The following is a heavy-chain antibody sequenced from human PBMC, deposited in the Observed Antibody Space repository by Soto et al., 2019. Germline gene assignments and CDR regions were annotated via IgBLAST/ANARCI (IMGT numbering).Heavy chain of an antibody. J-gene: IGHJ6*02. Sequence: PGGSLRLSCVVSGLTFSDYGFHWVRQAPGKGLDWVAAISYDGSFVYCADSVRGRFTISRDNSRNTLDLQMNTLRHEDTAVYYCAKERGRNRNFAMDVWGQGXSVTVSS. CDR2: ISYDGSFV. CDR3: AKERGRNRNFAMDV. D-gene: IGHD1-1*01. CDR1: GLTFSDYG. V-gene: IGHV3-30*18.